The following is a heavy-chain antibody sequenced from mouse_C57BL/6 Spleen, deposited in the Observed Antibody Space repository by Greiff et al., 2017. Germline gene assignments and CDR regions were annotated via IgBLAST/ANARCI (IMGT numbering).Heavy chain of an antibody. CDR1: GFTFSDYH. J-gene: IGHJ4*01. D-gene: IGHD2-12*01. Sequence: EVKLVESEGGLVQPGSSMKLSCTASGFTFSDYHMAWVRQVPEKGLEWVANINYDGSSTYYLDSLKSRFIISRDNAKNILYLQMSSLKSEDTATYYCARDSPYYRGAMDYWGQGTSVTVSS. V-gene: IGHV5-16*01. CDR3: ARDSPYYRGAMDY. CDR2: INYDGSST.